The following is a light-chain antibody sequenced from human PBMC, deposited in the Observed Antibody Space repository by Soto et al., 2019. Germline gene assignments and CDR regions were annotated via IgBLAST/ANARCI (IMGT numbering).Light chain of an antibody. V-gene: IGLV2-23*01. J-gene: IGLJ2*01. CDR2: EGS. Sequence: QSALTXPAXXXXXXGQSITISCTGTSXDIGGYILVSWYQQEPGKAPKLMIYEGSKRPSGVSNRFSGSKSGNTASLTISGLQAEDEAHYYCCSYVGSDTYVIFGGGTQLTVL. CDR3: CSYVGSDTYVI. CDR1: SXDIGGYIL.